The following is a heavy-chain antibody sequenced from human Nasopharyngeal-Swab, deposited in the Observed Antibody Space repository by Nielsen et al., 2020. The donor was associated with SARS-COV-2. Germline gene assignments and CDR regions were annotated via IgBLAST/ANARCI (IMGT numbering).Heavy chain of an antibody. J-gene: IGHJ4*02. D-gene: IGHD6-25*01. CDR3: ARDLNGYSSGWAPN. CDR1: GFTFSSYE. V-gene: IGHV3-48*03. Sequence: GESLKISCAGSGFTFSSYEMNWVRQAPGKGLEWVSYISSSGSTIYYADSVKGRFTISRDNAKNSLYLQMNSLRAEDTAVYYCARDLNGYSSGWAPNRGQGTLVTVSS. CDR2: ISSSGSTI.